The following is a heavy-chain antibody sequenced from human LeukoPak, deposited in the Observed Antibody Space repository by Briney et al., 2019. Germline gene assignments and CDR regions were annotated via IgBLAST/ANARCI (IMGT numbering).Heavy chain of an antibody. CDR1: AFTFSAFG. J-gene: IGHJ4*02. V-gene: IGHV3-30*02. CDR2: IRFDGSDE. D-gene: IGHD2-21*02. CDR3: VKVSLPYCGGGCWSYYFDY. Sequence: GGSLRLSCAASAFTFSAFGMHWVRQAPGKGLEWVAFIRFDGSDEYVADSVKGRFTISRDNSKNTLYLQMKSLRVEDTAVYYCVKVSLPYCGGGCWSYYFDYWGQGTLVTVSS.